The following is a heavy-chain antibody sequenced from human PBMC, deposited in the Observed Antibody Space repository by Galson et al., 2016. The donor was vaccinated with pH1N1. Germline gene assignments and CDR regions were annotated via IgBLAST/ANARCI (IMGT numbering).Heavy chain of an antibody. V-gene: IGHV5-51*01. D-gene: IGHD4-17*01. CDR1: GHKFTSSW. CDR2: IYLGVFLI. Sequence: QSGAEVKKPGESLKISCKGSGHKFTSSWIGWVRQMPGTGLEWMGIIYLGVFLIRYRLYFQGQVTIPADKSVNIVYLEWGSLKASDTAMYYCSRQNDYGDYRGDAFDIWGQGTMVTVSS. CDR3: SRQNDYGDYRGDAFDI. J-gene: IGHJ3*02.